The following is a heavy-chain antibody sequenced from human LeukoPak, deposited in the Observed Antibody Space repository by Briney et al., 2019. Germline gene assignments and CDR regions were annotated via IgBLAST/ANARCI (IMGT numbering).Heavy chain of an antibody. CDR3: ASRNFGVVTD. CDR1: GGSISSTNW. D-gene: IGHD3-3*01. CDR2: IYRSGTT. Sequence: ASETLSLTCAVSGGSISSTNWWSWVRQPPEKGLEWIGEIYRSGTTNYKPSLKSRVTISVDTSKNQFSLKLSSVTAADTAVYYCASRNFGVVTDWGQGTLVTVSS. J-gene: IGHJ4*02. V-gene: IGHV4-4*02.